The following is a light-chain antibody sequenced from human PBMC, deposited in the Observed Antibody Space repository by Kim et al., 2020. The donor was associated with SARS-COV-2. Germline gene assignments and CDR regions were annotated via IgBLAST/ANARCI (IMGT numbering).Light chain of an antibody. CDR3: RTYDSNLRGAV. J-gene: IGLJ3*02. V-gene: IGLV1-40*01. Sequence: TNCRYGTGSNFGSHCVVHWYCRHPGAAPKIFIYYNDKRPSGVPNRFSGSQSGPSASLAIAGLQPVGEGDYYCRTYDSNLRGAVFGGGTQLTVL. CDR2: YND. CDR1: GSNFGSHCV.